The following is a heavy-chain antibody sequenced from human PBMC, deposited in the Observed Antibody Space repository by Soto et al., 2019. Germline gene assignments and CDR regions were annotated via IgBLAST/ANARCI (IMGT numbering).Heavy chain of an antibody. V-gene: IGHV1-18*04. CDR3: ARMGGFLDWLEILVDY. Sequence: ASVKVSCKTSGYTFSSYGITWVRQAPGQGLEWMGWISTYNGNTRYEEMVEGRVTMTTDTSTSTAYLELRSLKSDDTAVYYCARMGGFLDWLEILVDYRGQGTLVTVSS. CDR1: GYTFSSYG. J-gene: IGHJ4*02. D-gene: IGHD3-3*01. CDR2: ISTYNGNT.